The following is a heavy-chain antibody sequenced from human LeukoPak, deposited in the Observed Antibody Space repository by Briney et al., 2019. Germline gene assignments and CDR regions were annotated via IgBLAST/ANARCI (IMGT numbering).Heavy chain of an antibody. Sequence: SETLSLTCAVSGYSISSGYYWGWIRQPPGKGLAWIGSIYHSGSTYYNPSLKSRVTISVDTSKNQFSLKLSSVTAADTAVYYCARSIVVVPAAYFDYWGQGTLVTVSS. CDR1: GYSISSGYY. V-gene: IGHV4-38-2*01. J-gene: IGHJ4*02. CDR2: IYHSGST. CDR3: ARSIVVVPAAYFDY. D-gene: IGHD2-2*01.